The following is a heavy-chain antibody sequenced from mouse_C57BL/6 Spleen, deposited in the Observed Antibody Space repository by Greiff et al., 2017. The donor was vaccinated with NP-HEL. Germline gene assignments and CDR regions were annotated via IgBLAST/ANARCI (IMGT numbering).Heavy chain of an antibody. CDR1: GFTFSDYY. D-gene: IGHD2-3*01. CDR3: ARVDDYSWFAY. J-gene: IGHJ3*01. Sequence: EVMLVESEGGLVQPGSSMKLSCTASGFTFSDYYMAWVRQVPEKGLEWVANINYDGSSTYYLDSLKSRFIISRDNAKNILYLQMSSLKSEDTATYYCARVDDYSWFAYWGQGTLVTVSA. V-gene: IGHV5-16*01. CDR2: INYDGSST.